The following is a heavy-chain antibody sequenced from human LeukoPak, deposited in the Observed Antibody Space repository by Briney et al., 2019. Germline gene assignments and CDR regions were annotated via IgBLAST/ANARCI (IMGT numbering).Heavy chain of an antibody. CDR3: ARLGIAVAGTRGVSFDY. CDR1: GFTFSNYG. V-gene: IGHV3-33*01. J-gene: IGHJ4*02. Sequence: SGGSLRLSCAASGFTFSNYGMHWVRQAPGKGLEWVAVTWYDGSNKNYADSVKGRFTISRDNSKNTLYLQMNSLRAEDTAVYYCARLGIAVAGTRGVSFDYWGQGTLVTVSS. D-gene: IGHD6-19*01. CDR2: TWYDGSNK.